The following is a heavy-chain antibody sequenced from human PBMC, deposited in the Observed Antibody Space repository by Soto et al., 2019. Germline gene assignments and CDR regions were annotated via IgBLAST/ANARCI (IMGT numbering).Heavy chain of an antibody. CDR1: GSSFSGYY. J-gene: IGHJ3*02. CDR3: ARVAFWNGYRHDAFDI. CDR2: INHSGTT. D-gene: IGHD3-3*01. Sequence: SETLSLTCAVYGSSFSGYYWSWIRQPPGKGLEWIGEINHSGTTNYNPSLKSRVTMSLDTSKNHFSLNPSSVTAADTAIYYCARVAFWNGYRHDAFDICGQGTMVTVSS. V-gene: IGHV4-34*01.